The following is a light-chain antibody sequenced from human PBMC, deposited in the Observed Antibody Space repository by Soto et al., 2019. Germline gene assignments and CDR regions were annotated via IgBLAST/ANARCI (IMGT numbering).Light chain of an antibody. Sequence: EIVMTQSPAPPSVSPGGRATLSCRASQSVSSNLAWYQHKPGQAPRLLIYGASTRATGIPARFSGSGSGTEFTLTISSLQPEDFATYYCLQDFNYPWTFGQGTKVDIK. J-gene: IGKJ1*01. V-gene: IGKV3-15*01. CDR3: LQDFNYPWT. CDR2: GAS. CDR1: QSVSSN.